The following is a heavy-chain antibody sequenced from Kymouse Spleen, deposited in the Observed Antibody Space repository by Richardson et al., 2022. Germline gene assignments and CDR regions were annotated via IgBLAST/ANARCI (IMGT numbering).Heavy chain of an antibody. V-gene: IGHV4-61*01. J-gene: IGHJ4*02. CDR1: GGSVSSGSYY. D-gene: IGHD6-19*01. CDR2: IYYSGST. Sequence: QVQLQESGPGLVKPSETLSLTCTVSGGSVSSGSYYWSWIRQPPGKGLEWIGYIYYSGSTNYNPSLKSRVTISVDTSKNQFSLKLSSVTAADTAVYYCASSGWYFDYWGQGTLVTVSS. CDR3: ASSGWYFDY.